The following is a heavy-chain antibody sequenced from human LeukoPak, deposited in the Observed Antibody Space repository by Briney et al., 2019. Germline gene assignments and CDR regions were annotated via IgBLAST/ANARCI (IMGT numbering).Heavy chain of an antibody. CDR1: GGSFSGYY. Sequence: SETLSLTCAVYGGSFSGYYWSWIRQPPGKGLEWIGEINHSGSTNYNPSLKSRVTISVGTSKNQFSLKLSSVTAADTAVYYCARVRFLEWLLPDYYFDYWGQGTLVTVSS. J-gene: IGHJ4*02. CDR2: INHSGST. V-gene: IGHV4-34*01. D-gene: IGHD3-3*01. CDR3: ARVRFLEWLLPDYYFDY.